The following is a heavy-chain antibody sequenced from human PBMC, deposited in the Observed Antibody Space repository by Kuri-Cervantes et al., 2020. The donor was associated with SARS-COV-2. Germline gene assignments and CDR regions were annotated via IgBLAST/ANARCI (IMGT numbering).Heavy chain of an antibody. J-gene: IGHJ4*02. D-gene: IGHD3-3*01. Sequence: GGSLRLSCAASGFTFSSYAMHWVRQAPGKGLEWVAVISYDGSNKYYADSVKGRFTISRDNSKNTLYLQMNSLRAEDTAVYYCATPNGYDFWSGAFDYWGQGTLVTVSS. V-gene: IGHV3-30*04. CDR3: ATPNGYDFWSGAFDY. CDR1: GFTFSSYA. CDR2: ISYDGSNK.